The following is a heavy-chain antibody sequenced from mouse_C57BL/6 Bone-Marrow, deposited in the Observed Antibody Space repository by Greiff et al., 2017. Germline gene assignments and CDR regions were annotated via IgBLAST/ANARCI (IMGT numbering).Heavy chain of an antibody. D-gene: IGHD1-1*01. Sequence: VQLQQPGAELVKPGASVKMSCKASGYTFTSYWITWVKQRPGQGLEWIGDIYPGSGSTKYNAKFKSKATLTVDTSSSTAYMQLSSLTSEDSAVYYCARRGAFTPLAYWGQGTLVTVSA. CDR2: IYPGSGST. CDR1: GYTFTSYW. CDR3: ARRGAFTPLAY. V-gene: IGHV1-55*01. J-gene: IGHJ3*01.